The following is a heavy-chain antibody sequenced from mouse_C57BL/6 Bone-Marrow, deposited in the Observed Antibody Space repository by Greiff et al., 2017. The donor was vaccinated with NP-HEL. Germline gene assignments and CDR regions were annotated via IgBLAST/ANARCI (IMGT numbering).Heavy chain of an antibody. CDR1: GYTFTSYW. CDR2: IHPNSGST. J-gene: IGHJ3*01. CDR3: APSPSYDFPQFAY. D-gene: IGHD2-4*01. V-gene: IGHV1-64*01. Sequence: QVQLKQPGAELVKPGASVKLSCKASGYTFTSYWMHWVKQRPGQGLEWIGMIHPNSGSTNYNEKFKSKATLTVDKSSSTAYMQLSSLTSEDSAVYYCAPSPSYDFPQFAYWGQGTLVTVSA.